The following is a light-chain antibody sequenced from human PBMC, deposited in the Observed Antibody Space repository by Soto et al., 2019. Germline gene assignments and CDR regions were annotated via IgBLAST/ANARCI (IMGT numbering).Light chain of an antibody. J-gene: IGKJ3*01. CDR3: QQYGSSRFT. V-gene: IGKV3-20*01. CDR2: GAS. CDR1: QSFSSSY. Sequence: EIVLTQSPGTLSLSPGERATLSCRASQSFSSSYLAWYQQKPGQAPRLLVYGASSRATGIPDRFSGSGSGTDFTLTISRLEPEDSAVYYCQQYGSSRFTFGPGTKVDIK.